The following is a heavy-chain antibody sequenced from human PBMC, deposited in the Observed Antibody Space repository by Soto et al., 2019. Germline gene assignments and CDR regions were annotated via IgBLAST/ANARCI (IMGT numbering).Heavy chain of an antibody. CDR3: AKTGPYCGGDCSRYFYGMDV. V-gene: IGHV3-23*01. D-gene: IGHD2-21*02. Sequence: LRLSCAASGLAFRTYAMAWVRQAPGKGLEWVSGIWGSGDRTFYADSVKGRFTISRDNSRNTLYLQMYSLTAEDTALYYCAKTGPYCGGDCSRYFYGMDVWGQGTTVTVSS. J-gene: IGHJ6*02. CDR1: GLAFRTYA. CDR2: IWGSGDRT.